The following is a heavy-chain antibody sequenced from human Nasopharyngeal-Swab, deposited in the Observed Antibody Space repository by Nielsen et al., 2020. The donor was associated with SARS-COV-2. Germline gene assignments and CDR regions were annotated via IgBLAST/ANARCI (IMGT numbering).Heavy chain of an antibody. J-gene: IGHJ6*03. CDR1: GFTFSDYY. Sequence: GESLKISCVASGFTFSDYYMSWIRQAPGKGLEWVGFIRGKAYGGTTDYAASVKGRFTISRDDSKSIAYLQINNLKTEDTAVYYCTRQTFYYDSSGTSHSYYMDVWGKGTTVTVSS. CDR3: TRQTFYYDSSGTSHSYYMDV. CDR2: IRGKAYGGTT. V-gene: IGHV3-49*03. D-gene: IGHD3-22*01.